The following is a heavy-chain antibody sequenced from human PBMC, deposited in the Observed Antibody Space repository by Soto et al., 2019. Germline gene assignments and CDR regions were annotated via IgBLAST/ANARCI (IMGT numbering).Heavy chain of an antibody. D-gene: IGHD5-12*01. Sequence: SETLSPSCAVYGGSSSGYYWSWIRQPPGKGLEWIGEINHSGSTNYNPSLKSRVTISVDTSKNQFSLKLSSVTAADTAVYYCARLCSVRSGYDYPYYYYYYMDVWGKGTTVTVSS. CDR2: INHSGST. J-gene: IGHJ6*03. CDR1: GGSSSGYY. CDR3: ARLCSVRSGYDYPYYYYYYMDV. V-gene: IGHV4-34*01.